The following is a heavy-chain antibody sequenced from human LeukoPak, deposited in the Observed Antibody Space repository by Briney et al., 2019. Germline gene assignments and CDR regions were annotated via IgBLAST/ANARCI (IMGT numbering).Heavy chain of an antibody. V-gene: IGHV4-39*02. CDR2: IYYSGST. D-gene: IGHD4-17*01. CDR3: ARDSDYGDWNWFDP. Sequence: PSETLSLTCVVSGGSISTNNYYWGWIRQPPGKGLEWIGSIYYSGSTYHHPSLKNRVTISIDTSKNQFSLQLSSVTAADTAVYYCARDSDYGDWNWFDPWGQGTLVTVSS. J-gene: IGHJ5*02. CDR1: GGSISTNNYY.